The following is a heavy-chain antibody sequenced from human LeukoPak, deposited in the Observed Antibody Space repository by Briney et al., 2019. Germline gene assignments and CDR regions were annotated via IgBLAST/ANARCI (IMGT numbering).Heavy chain of an antibody. CDR1: GYSISSGYY. CDR2: IYHSGST. J-gene: IGHJ4*02. CDR3: ARVGRYYYDSSGYYHDFFDY. D-gene: IGHD3-22*01. Sequence: SETLSLTCTASGYSISSGYYWGWIRQPPGKGLEWIGSIYHSGSTYYNPSLKSRVTISVDTSKNQFSLKLSSVTAADTAVYYCARVGRYYYDSSGYYHDFFDYWGQGTLVTVSS. V-gene: IGHV4-38-2*02.